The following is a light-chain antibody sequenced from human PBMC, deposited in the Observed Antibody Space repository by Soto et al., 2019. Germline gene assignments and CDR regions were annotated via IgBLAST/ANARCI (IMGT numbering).Light chain of an antibody. CDR2: GDN. CDR3: CSYAGTYIPL. J-gene: IGLJ2*01. V-gene: IGLV1-40*01. CDR1: NSNIGAGYD. Sequence: QSVLTQPPSVSGAPGQRVTISCTGGNSNIGAGYDVHWYRQISGTAPKLLIYGDNNRPSGVPDRFSGSKSGTSASLAITGLQAEDEADYYCCSYAGTYIPLFGGGTKLTVL.